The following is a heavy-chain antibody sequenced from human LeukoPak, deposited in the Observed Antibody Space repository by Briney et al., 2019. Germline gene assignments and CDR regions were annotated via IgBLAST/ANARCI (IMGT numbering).Heavy chain of an antibody. D-gene: IGHD5-18*01. CDR3: ASSLVRADMVTGIDY. CDR1: GGSFSGYY. Sequence: SETLSLTCAVYGGSFSGYYWIWIRQPPGKGLEWIGEVNRSGSTTYSPSLKSRVTISLDTSKNQFSLKLSSVTAADTAVYYCASSLVRADMVTGIDYWGQGTLVTVSS. CDR2: VNRSGST. V-gene: IGHV4-34*01. J-gene: IGHJ4*02.